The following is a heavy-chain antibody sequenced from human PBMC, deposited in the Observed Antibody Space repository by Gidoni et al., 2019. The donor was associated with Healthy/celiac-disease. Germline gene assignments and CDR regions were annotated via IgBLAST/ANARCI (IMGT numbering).Heavy chain of an antibody. CDR3: ARDTIYGDYEGAFDI. V-gene: IGHV1-69*04. D-gene: IGHD4-17*01. CDR1: GGTFSSYA. Sequence: QVQLVQSGAEVKKPGSSVKVSCKASGGTFSSYAISWVRQAPGQGLEWMGRIIPILGIANYAQKFQGRVTITADKSTSTAYMELSSLRSEDTAVYYCARDTIYGDYEGAFDIWGQGTMVTVSS. J-gene: IGHJ3*02. CDR2: IIPILGIA.